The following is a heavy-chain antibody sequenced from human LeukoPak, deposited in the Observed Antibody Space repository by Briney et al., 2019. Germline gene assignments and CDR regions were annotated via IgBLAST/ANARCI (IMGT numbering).Heavy chain of an antibody. Sequence: GRSLRLSCVASGFTVSSNYMNWVRQAPGKGLEWVSVLYSGGSTEYAESVKGRFTISRDNSENTLYLQMNSLRVEDTAMYFCARDPPRGFGNAFDIWGQGTMVTVSP. CDR3: ARDPPRGFGNAFDI. V-gene: IGHV3-53*01. J-gene: IGHJ3*02. CDR2: LYSGGST. CDR1: GFTVSSNY. D-gene: IGHD2-15*01.